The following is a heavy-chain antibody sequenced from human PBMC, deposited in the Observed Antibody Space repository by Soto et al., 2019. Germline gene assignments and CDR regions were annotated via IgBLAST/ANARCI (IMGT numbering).Heavy chain of an antibody. J-gene: IGHJ3*02. CDR2: IIPIFGTA. Sequence: ASVKVSCKASGGTFSSYAISWVRQAPGQGLEWMGGIIPIFGTANYAQKFQGRVTITADESTSTAYMELSSLRSEDTAVYYCASSSGSHPAFDIGGQGTMVTVSS. CDR3: ASSSGSHPAFDI. V-gene: IGHV1-69*13. D-gene: IGHD1-26*01. CDR1: GGTFSSYA.